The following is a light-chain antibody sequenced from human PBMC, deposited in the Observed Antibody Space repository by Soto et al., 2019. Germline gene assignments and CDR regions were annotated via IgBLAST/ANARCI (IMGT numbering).Light chain of an antibody. CDR2: NND. Sequence: QPVLTQPSSASGTSGQRVTISCSGSRSNVGTNNVNWYQHLPGASPRPLIYNNDQRPAGVPDRFSGSKSGTSASLAISGLQSEDEAEYYCAGWDDSLNAWVFGGGTKVTVL. V-gene: IGLV1-44*01. J-gene: IGLJ3*02. CDR1: RSNVGTNN. CDR3: AGWDDSLNAWV.